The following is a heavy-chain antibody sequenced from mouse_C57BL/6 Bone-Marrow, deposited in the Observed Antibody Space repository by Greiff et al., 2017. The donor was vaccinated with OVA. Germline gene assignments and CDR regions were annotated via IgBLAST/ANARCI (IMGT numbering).Heavy chain of an antibody. V-gene: IGHV1-81*01. Sequence: VQLVESGAELARPGASVKLSCKASGYTFTSYGISWVKQSTGQGLEWIGAIYPRSGNTYYNEKFKGKATLTADKSSSTAYMERRSLTSEDSAVYFCARSYYYGSSYAMDYWGQGTSVTVSS. CDR3: ARSYYYGSSYAMDY. CDR2: IYPRSGNT. CDR1: GYTFTSYG. D-gene: IGHD1-1*01. J-gene: IGHJ4*01.